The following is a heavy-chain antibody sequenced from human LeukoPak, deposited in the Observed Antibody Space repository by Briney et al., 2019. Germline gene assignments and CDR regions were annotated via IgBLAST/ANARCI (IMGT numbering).Heavy chain of an antibody. J-gene: IGHJ4*02. CDR1: GFTFSSYS. V-gene: IGHV3-23*01. CDR2: VGGSGATK. D-gene: IGHD2-2*01. Sequence: GGSLRLSCAASGFTFSSYSMNWVRQAPGKGPEWVSGVGGSGATKYYADSVKGRFTISRDNSKNTVYLHMNSLRAEDTAIYYCANRFCSSQGCYLEYWGQGALVAVSS. CDR3: ANRFCSSQGCYLEY.